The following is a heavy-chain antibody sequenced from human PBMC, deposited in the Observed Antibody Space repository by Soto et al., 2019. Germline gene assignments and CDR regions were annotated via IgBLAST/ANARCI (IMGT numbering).Heavy chain of an antibody. CDR2: IWYDGSNK. D-gene: IGHD1-7*01. Sequence: ESVGGVVQPGRSLRLSCAASGFTFSSYGMHWVRQAPGKGLEWVAVIWYDGSNKYYADSVKGRFTISRDNSKNTLYLQMNSLRAEDTAVYYCARDGNWNYVGSFDYWGQGTLVTVSS. J-gene: IGHJ4*02. V-gene: IGHV3-33*01. CDR1: GFTFSSYG. CDR3: ARDGNWNYVGSFDY.